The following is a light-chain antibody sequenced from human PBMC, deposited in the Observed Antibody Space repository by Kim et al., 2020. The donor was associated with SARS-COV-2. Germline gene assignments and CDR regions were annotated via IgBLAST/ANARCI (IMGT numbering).Light chain of an antibody. CDR3: QVWDSSGDHPYV. V-gene: IGLV3-21*04. J-gene: IGLJ1*01. Sequence: LTQPPSVSVAPGKTARITCGGNDIGSKSVHWYQQKPGQAPVLVIFYDSDRPSGIPERFSASNSGNTATLTISRVEAGDEADFYCQVWDSSGDHPYVFGTGTKVTVL. CDR2: YDS. CDR1: DIGSKS.